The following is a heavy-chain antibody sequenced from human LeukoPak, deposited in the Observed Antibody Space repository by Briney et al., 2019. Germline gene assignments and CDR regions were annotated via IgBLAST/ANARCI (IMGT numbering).Heavy chain of an antibody. Sequence: GGSLRLSCAASGFTFSSYSMNWVRQAPGKGLEWVSSISSSSSYIYYADSVKGRSTISRDNAKNSLYLQMNSLRAEDTAVYYCARDYDSSGYDYFDYWGQGTLVTVSS. J-gene: IGHJ4*02. CDR2: ISSSSSYI. CDR1: GFTFSSYS. D-gene: IGHD3-22*01. CDR3: ARDYDSSGYDYFDY. V-gene: IGHV3-21*01.